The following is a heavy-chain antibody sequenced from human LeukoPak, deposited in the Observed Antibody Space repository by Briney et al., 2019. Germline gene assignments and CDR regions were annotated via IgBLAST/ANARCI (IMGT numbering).Heavy chain of an antibody. CDR1: GDSFINYW. J-gene: IGHJ4*02. CDR2: IYPGDSDT. CDR3: ARRHYSRSYYYFDY. Sequence: GESLKISSKGSGDSFINYWIGWVRQMPGKGLEWMGIIYPGDSDTRYSPSFQGQVSMSADKSISTAYLQWGGLKASDTAMYYCARRHYSRSYYYFDYWGQGTLVTVSS. D-gene: IGHD6-13*01. V-gene: IGHV5-51*01.